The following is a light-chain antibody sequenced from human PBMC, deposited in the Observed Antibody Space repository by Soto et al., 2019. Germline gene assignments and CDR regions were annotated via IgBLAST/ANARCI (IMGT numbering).Light chain of an antibody. CDR1: QSVSSY. Sequence: EIVLTQSPATLSLSPGERATLSCRASQSVSSYLAWYQQKPGQAPRLFIYDASNRATGVPARFSGSGSGTDFTLTISSLEPEDFAVYYCQQRSNWPWTFAQGTKVEIK. CDR3: QQRSNWPWT. CDR2: DAS. J-gene: IGKJ1*01. V-gene: IGKV3-11*01.